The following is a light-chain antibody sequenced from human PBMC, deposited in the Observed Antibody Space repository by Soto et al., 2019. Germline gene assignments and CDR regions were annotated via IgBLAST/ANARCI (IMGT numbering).Light chain of an antibody. V-gene: IGLV2-8*01. CDR1: SDDIGGYDD. J-gene: IGLJ1*01. CDR3: SSYAVKKNFVV. Sequence: QSALPQTPSASGSPGQSVTISCTGSSDDIGGYDDVSWYQHHPGRTPKLIIYEVNKRSSGVPDRFSGSKSGNTASLTVSGLQAEDGADYYCSSYAVKKNFVVFGSGTKLTVL. CDR2: EVN.